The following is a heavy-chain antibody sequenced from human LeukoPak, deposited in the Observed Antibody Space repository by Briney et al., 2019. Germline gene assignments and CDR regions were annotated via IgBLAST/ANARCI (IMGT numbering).Heavy chain of an antibody. J-gene: IGHJ6*03. Sequence: GGSLTLSCAASGSTFRNHAIHWVRQAPGKGLEWVTVISHDGGNDYYRDSVKGRFTISRDNSKNTVLLQMNSLSPDDTAIYYCVGSPTYYYMDVWGKGTTVTVSS. D-gene: IGHD3-10*01. CDR2: ISHDGGND. V-gene: IGHV3-30*04. CDR3: VGSPTYYYMDV. CDR1: GSTFRNHA.